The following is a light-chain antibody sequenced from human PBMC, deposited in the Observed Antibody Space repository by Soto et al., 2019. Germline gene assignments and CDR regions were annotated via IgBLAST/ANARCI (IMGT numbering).Light chain of an antibody. V-gene: IGKV3-15*01. J-gene: IGKJ2*01. CDR1: ESLFGF. CDR3: QSYNDWPFA. Sequence: EIVMTQSPATLSVSTGERVTLSCRASESLFGFLAWYQHKPGQAPRLLIYGVSTQATGVPARFSGSGSATDFTLTITSLQSDDSAVYYWQSYNDWPFAFGQGTKLEI. CDR2: GVS.